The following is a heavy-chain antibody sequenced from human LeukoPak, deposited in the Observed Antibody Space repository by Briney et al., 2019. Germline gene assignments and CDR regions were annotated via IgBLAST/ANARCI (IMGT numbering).Heavy chain of an antibody. V-gene: IGHV3-73*01. CDR1: GFTFSGSA. J-gene: IGHJ4*02. Sequence: GGSLRLSCAASGFTFSGSAMHWVRQASGKGLEWVGRIRSKANSYATAYAASVKGRFTISRDDSKNTAYLQMNSLKTEDTAVYYCTRHGSSSSGSYWGQGTLVTVPS. CDR2: IRSKANSYAT. CDR3: TRHGSSSSGSY. D-gene: IGHD6-6*01.